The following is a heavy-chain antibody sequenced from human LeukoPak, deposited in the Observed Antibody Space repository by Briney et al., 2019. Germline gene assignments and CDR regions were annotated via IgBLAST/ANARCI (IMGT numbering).Heavy chain of an antibody. CDR1: GFTFSSYA. CDR2: ISGSGGNR. J-gene: IGHJ4*02. CDR3: AKRGVVIRVILVGFHKEAYYFDS. Sequence: GGSLRLSCAASGFTFSSYAMNWVRQAPGKGLEWVSAISGSGGNRDYADSVKGRSTIYRDNSKNTLYVQMNSLRAEDTAVYFCAKRGVVIRVILVGFHKEAYYFDSWGQGALVTVSS. D-gene: IGHD3-22*01. V-gene: IGHV3-23*01.